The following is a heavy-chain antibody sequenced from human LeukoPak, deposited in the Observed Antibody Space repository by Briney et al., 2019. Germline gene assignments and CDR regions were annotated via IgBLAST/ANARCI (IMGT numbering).Heavy chain of an antibody. V-gene: IGHV1-18*01. J-gene: IGHJ4*02. CDR1: GYTFTNFG. CDR3: ARASPLDY. CDR2: ISPYNGNT. Sequence: ASVKVSCKASGYTFTNFGITWVRQAPGQGLEWMGWISPYNGNTNYAENLQHRVTMATDTSTSTAYMELRSLRSDDTAIYYCARASPLDYWGQGTLVTVSS.